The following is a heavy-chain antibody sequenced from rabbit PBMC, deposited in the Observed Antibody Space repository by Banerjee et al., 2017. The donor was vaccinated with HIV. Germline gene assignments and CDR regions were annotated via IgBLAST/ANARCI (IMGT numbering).Heavy chain of an antibody. CDR2: IYTGSSGNT. CDR3: ARDGWGITAFNL. D-gene: IGHD4-1*01. CDR1: GFSFSSGYD. Sequence: QSLEESGGDLVKPGASLTLTCTASGFSFSSGYDMCWVRQAPGKGLEWIACIYTGSSGNTWYTSWAKGRFTITRSTSLNTVTLQMTSLTAADTATYFCARDGWGITAFNLWGPGTLVTVS. J-gene: IGHJ4*01. V-gene: IGHV1S40*01.